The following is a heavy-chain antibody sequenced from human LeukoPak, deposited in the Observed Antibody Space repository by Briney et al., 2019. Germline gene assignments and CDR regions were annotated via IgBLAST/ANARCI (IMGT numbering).Heavy chain of an antibody. D-gene: IGHD2-15*01. CDR1: GFTFSSYA. V-gene: IGHV3-30*04. CDR3: ARARRYCSGGSCGWFDP. Sequence: GGSLRLSCAASGFTFSSYAMRWVRQAPGKGLEWVAVISYDGSNKYYADSVKGRFTISRDNSKNTLYLQMNSLRAEDTAVYYCARARRYCSGGSCGWFDPWGQGTLVTVSS. CDR2: ISYDGSNK. J-gene: IGHJ5*02.